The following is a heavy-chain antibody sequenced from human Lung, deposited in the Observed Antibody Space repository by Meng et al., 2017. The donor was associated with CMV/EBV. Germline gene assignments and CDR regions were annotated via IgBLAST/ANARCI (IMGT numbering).Heavy chain of an antibody. J-gene: IGHJ4*02. CDR1: GDPISSGNNY. D-gene: IGHD2-15*01. CDR3: ARASCSGGSCYDPVYYFDY. V-gene: IGHV4-61*02. Sequence: QVQLQESGPGLVKPSQTLSLTCSVSGDPISSGNNYWSWIRQPAGKGLEFIGRIYATGSRSYNPSLKSRVTISVDTSKNQFSLRLSSVTAADTAVYFCARASCSGGSCYDPVYYFDYWGQGTLVTVSS. CDR2: IYATGSR.